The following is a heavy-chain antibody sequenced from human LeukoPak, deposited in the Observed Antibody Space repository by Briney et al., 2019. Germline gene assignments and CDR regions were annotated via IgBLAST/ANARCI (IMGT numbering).Heavy chain of an antibody. D-gene: IGHD3-3*01. CDR3: ARDNTNFGVVMGNYFDY. Sequence: ASVKVSCKASGYTFTSYYMHWVRQAPGQGLEWMGIINPSGGSTSYAQKFQGRVTMTRDTSTSTVYMELSSLRSEDTAVYYCARDNTNFGVVMGNYFDYWGQGTLVTVSS. V-gene: IGHV1-46*01. CDR2: INPSGGST. CDR1: GYTFTSYY. J-gene: IGHJ4*02.